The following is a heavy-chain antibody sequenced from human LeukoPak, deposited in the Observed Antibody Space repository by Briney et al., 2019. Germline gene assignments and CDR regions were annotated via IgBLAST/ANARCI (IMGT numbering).Heavy chain of an antibody. J-gene: IGHJ4*02. V-gene: IGHV4-59*01. D-gene: IGHD6-6*01. CDR2: IYYSGST. CDR3: ARACIAARRFDY. Sequence: SETLSLTCTVSGGSISSYYWSWIRQPPGKGLEWIGYIYYSGSTNYNPSLKSRVTISVDTSKNQFSLKLSSVTAADTAVYYCARACIAARRFDYWGQGTLVTVSS. CDR1: GGSISSYY.